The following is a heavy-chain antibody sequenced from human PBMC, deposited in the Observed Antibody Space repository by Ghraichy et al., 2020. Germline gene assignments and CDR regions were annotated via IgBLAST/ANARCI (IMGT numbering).Heavy chain of an antibody. CDR3: ARARDDYIFSTTFAFDI. V-gene: IGHV3-21*01. CDR1: GFTFSSYS. Sequence: GESLNISCAASGFTFSSYSMNWVRQAPGKGLEWVSSISSSSSYIYYADSVKGRFTISRDNAKNSLYLQMNSLRAEDTAVYYCARARDDYIFSTTFAFDIWGQGTMVTVSS. J-gene: IGHJ3*02. D-gene: IGHD5-24*01. CDR2: ISSSSSYI.